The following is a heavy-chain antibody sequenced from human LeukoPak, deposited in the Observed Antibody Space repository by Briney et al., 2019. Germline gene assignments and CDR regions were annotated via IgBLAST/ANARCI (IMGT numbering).Heavy chain of an antibody. Sequence: GGSLRLSCAASGFTFSGSAMHWVRQASGKGLEWVGRIRSKANSYATAYAASVKGRFTISRDDSKNTAYLQMNSLKTEDTAVYYCCSTYYYDSSGYPDFDYWGQGTLVTVSS. D-gene: IGHD3-22*01. J-gene: IGHJ4*02. CDR1: GFTFSGSA. CDR3: CSTYYYDSSGYPDFDY. V-gene: IGHV3-73*01. CDR2: IRSKANSYAT.